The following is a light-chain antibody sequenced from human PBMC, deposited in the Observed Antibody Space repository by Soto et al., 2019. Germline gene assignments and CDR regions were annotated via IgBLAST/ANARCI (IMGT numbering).Light chain of an antibody. CDR3: QQGNSFPLT. CDR1: QGISSW. J-gene: IGKJ4*01. Sequence: DIRMTQSPSSVSASVGDRVTMTCRASQGISSWLAWFQQKPGEAPRLLSYAASSLHSGVPSRFSGSGSGTDFTLTISSLQPEDFATYYCQQGNSFPLTFGGGTKVEIK. V-gene: IGKV1-12*01. CDR2: AAS.